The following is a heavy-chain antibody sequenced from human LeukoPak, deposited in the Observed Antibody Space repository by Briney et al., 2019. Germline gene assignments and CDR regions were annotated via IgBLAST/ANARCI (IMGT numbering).Heavy chain of an antibody. CDR1: GFTFNNYN. D-gene: IGHD2-21*01. J-gene: IGHJ4*02. CDR2: ITSSGTYI. V-gene: IGHV3-21*01. Sequence: GGSQRLSCAASGFTFNNYNMNWVRQAPGKALEWVSSITSSGTYIFYADSVKGRFTISRDNAKNSLYLQMNSLGPEDTAVYFCAKAPVTTCRGAYCYPFDYWGQGTLVTVSS. CDR3: AKAPVTTCRGAYCYPFDY.